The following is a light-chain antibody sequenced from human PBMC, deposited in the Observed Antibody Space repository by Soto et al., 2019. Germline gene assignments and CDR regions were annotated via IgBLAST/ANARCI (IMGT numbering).Light chain of an antibody. CDR1: SSNIGSNY. Sequence: QSVLTQAPAASGTPGQRVTISCSGSSSNIGSNYVYWYQQLPGTAPKLLIYKNNQRPSGVPDRFSGSKSGTSASRAISGLRSEDAADYYCAAWDDTLSGRVFGGGTKLTVL. CDR3: AAWDDTLSGRV. CDR2: KNN. V-gene: IGLV1-47*01. J-gene: IGLJ3*02.